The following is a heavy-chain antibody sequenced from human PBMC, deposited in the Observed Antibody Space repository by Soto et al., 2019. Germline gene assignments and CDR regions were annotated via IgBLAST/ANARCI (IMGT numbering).Heavy chain of an antibody. Sequence: SSETLSLTCAVYGGSFSGYYWSWIRQPPGKGLEWIGEINHSGSTNYNPSLKSRVTISVDTSKNQFSLKLSSVTAAGTAVYYCARGGYDSSGYYYTGSWFDPWGQGTLVTVSS. J-gene: IGHJ5*02. CDR1: GGSFSGYY. D-gene: IGHD3-22*01. CDR2: INHSGST. CDR3: ARGGYDSSGYYYTGSWFDP. V-gene: IGHV4-34*01.